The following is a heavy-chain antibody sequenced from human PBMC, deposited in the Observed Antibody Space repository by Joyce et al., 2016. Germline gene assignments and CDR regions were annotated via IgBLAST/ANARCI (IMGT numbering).Heavy chain of an antibody. CDR1: VGSISGSSYY. J-gene: IGHJ4*02. CDR2: IYRSGTT. Sequence: QVQLQESGPGLVRPSATLSLTCSVSVGSISGSSYYWGWIRQSPGKGLEWLGSIYRSGTTYDNPSLKSRVIMAVDTYKNQFSLRLNSVSAADTAVYYCARTGVMVTAVHHIEYWGQGTLVTVSS. D-gene: IGHD2-21*02. V-gene: IGHV4-39*07. CDR3: ARTGVMVTAVHHIEY.